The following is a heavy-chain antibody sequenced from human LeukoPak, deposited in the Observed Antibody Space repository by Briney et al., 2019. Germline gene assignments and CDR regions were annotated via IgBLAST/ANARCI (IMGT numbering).Heavy chain of an antibody. CDR1: GGSISSSNW. CDR2: IYHRGST. CDR3: ARTYSDSSGFYPDAFDI. V-gene: IGHV4-4*02. D-gene: IGHD3-22*01. J-gene: IGHJ3*02. Sequence: PSETLSLTCGVSGGSISSSNWWSWVRQPPGKGLEWIGEIYHRGSTNYNPSLKSRVTISVDKFKNQFSLNLTPVTAADTAVYYCARTYSDSSGFYPDAFDIWGQGTMVTVTS.